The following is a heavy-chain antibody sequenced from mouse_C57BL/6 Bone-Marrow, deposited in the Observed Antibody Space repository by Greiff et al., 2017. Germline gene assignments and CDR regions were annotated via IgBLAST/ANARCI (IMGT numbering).Heavy chain of an antibody. D-gene: IGHD1-1*01. Sequence: VHLVESGAELARPGASVKLSCKASGYTFTSYGISWVKQRTGQGLEWIGEIYPRSGNTYYNEKFKGKATLTADTSSSTAYMELRSLTSEDSAVYFCARGYYGSPYAMDYWGQGTSVTVSS. V-gene: IGHV1-81*01. CDR1: GYTFTSYG. CDR3: ARGYYGSPYAMDY. J-gene: IGHJ4*01. CDR2: IYPRSGNT.